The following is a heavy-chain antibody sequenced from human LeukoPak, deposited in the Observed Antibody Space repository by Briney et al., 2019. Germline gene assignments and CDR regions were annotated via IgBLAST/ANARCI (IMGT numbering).Heavy chain of an antibody. Sequence: GGSLRLSCAASGFTVDGYYMRWVRQAPGKGLEWVSGISWNSGSIGYADSVECRFTIFRDNAKNSLYLQMNRLRAEETALYYCAKDLAVAGTGYYGMDVWGQGTTVTVSS. V-gene: IGHV3-9*01. CDR2: ISWNSGSI. J-gene: IGHJ6*02. D-gene: IGHD6-19*01. CDR3: AKDLAVAGTGYYGMDV. CDR1: GFTVDGYY.